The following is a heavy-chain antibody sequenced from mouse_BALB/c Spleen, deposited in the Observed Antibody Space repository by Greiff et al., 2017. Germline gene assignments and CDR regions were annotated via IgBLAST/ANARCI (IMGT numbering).Heavy chain of an antibody. J-gene: IGHJ3*01. D-gene: IGHD2-2*01. CDR2: IWAGGST. Sequence: ESGPGLVAPSQSLSITCTVSGFSLTSYGVHWVRQPPGKGLEWLGVIWAGGSTNYNSALMSRLSISKDNSKSQVFLKMNSLQTDDTAMYYCARGSTMVTGALAYWGQGTLVTVSA. V-gene: IGHV2-9*02. CDR1: GFSLTSYG. CDR3: ARGSTMVTGALAY.